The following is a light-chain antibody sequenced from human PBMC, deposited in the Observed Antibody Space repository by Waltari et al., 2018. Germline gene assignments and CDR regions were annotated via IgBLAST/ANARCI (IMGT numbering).Light chain of an antibody. Sequence: SCRASQGVGRSLAWYQQKPGQAPKLLIYGASTRATGIPDRFTGSGSGTDFSLTISSLEPEDFAIYFCQHYVRLPATFGQGTKVEIK. CDR2: GAS. CDR3: QHYVRLPAT. J-gene: IGKJ1*01. CDR1: QGVGRS. V-gene: IGKV3-20*01.